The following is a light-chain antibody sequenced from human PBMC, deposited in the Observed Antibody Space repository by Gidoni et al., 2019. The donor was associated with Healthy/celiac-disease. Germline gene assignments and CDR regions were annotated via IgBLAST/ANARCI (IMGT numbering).Light chain of an antibody. CDR3: QQYDNLPLT. Sequence: EIKLPQSPSSLSASVGDRVTITCQASQDISNYLNWYQQKPGKAPKLLIYDASNLETGVPSRFSGSGSGTDFTFTISSLQPEDIATYYCQQYDNLPLTFGGXTKVEIK. J-gene: IGKJ4*01. CDR1: QDISNY. V-gene: IGKV1-33*01. CDR2: DAS.